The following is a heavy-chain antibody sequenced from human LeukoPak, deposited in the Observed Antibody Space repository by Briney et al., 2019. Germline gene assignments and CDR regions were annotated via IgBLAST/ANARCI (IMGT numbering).Heavy chain of an antibody. CDR3: AKDTGPDRALELFDI. CDR2: ISYDGSNK. D-gene: IGHD1-14*01. V-gene: IGHV3-30*18. Sequence: PGGSLRLSCVASGFTFSSYGIHWVRQAPGKGLEWVAVISYDGSNKYYTDSVKGRFTISRDNSKNTLYLQMNSLRAEDTAVYYCAKDTGPDRALELFDIWGQGTMATVSS. CDR1: GFTFSSYG. J-gene: IGHJ3*02.